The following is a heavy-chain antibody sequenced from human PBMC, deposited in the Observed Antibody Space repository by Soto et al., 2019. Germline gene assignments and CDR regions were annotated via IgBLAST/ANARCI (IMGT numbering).Heavy chain of an antibody. CDR3: ARDRAAAGNWDYYYGMDV. CDR2: IIPILGIA. D-gene: IGHD6-13*01. Sequence: SVKVSCKASGGTFSSYTISWVRQAPGQGLEWMGRIIPILGIANYAQKFQGRVTITADKSTSTAYMELSSLRSEDTAVYYCARDRAAAGNWDYYYGMDVWGQGTTVTVSS. V-gene: IGHV1-69*04. J-gene: IGHJ6*02. CDR1: GGTFSSYT.